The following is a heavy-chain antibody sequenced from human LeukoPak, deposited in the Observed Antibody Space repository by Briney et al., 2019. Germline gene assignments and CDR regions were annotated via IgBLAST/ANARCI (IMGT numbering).Heavy chain of an antibody. V-gene: IGHV4-59*01. D-gene: IGHD2-2*01. J-gene: IGHJ3*02. CDR2: IYYSGNT. CDR1: GGSISSYY. Sequence: SETLSLTCTVSGGSISSYYWSWIRQPPGKGLEWIGYIYYSGNTNHNPSLKRRLTISVHTSKNQFSPKLSSVTAADTAVYCCASLGFCSSTSCPRRDSGAFDIWGEGTMVTLSS. CDR3: ASLGFCSSTSCPRRDSGAFDI.